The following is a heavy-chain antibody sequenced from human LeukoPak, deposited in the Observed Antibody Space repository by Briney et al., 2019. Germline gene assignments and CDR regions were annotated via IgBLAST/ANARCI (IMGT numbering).Heavy chain of an antibody. CDR2: ISSSGSTI. Sequence: GGSLRLSCAASGFTFSDYYMSWIRQAPGKGLEWVSYISSSGSTIYYADSVKGRFTISRDNAKNSLYLQMNSLRAEDTAVYYCARARGIDSTYCSSTSCSYFDYWGQGTLVTVSS. V-gene: IGHV3-11*04. J-gene: IGHJ4*02. CDR1: GFTFSDYY. CDR3: ARARGIDSTYCSSTSCSYFDY. D-gene: IGHD2-2*01.